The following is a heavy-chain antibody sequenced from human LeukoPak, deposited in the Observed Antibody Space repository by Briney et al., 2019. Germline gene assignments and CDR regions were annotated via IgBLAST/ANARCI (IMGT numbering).Heavy chain of an antibody. V-gene: IGHV3-7*01. CDR1: GFTFSGYW. CDR2: INQGGSDK. J-gene: IGHJ4*02. Sequence: TGGSLRLSCAASGFTFSGYWMSWVRQAAGRGLEWVANINQGGSDKYYADSVKGRFTISRDNSKNTLYLQMNSLRAEDAAVYYCAKDRAYSLDYWGQGALVTVSS. CDR3: AKDRAYSLDY. D-gene: IGHD4-11*01.